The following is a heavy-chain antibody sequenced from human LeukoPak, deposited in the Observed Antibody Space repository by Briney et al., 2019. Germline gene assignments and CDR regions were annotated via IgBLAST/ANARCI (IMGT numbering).Heavy chain of an antibody. V-gene: IGHV1-8*03. Sequence: GASVKVSCKASGYSFTSYDINWVRQATGQGLEWMGWMNPNSGNTGYTQKFQGRVTITRNTSISTAYMELSSLRSEDTAVYYCARRRLERKAGSWFDPWGQGTLVTVSS. CDR2: MNPNSGNT. CDR1: GYSFTSYD. D-gene: IGHD3-3*01. CDR3: ARRRLERKAGSWFDP. J-gene: IGHJ5*02.